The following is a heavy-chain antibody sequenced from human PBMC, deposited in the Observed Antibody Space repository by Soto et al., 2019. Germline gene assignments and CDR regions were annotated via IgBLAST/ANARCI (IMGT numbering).Heavy chain of an antibody. Sequence: QVHLVQSGAEVKKPGASVKVSCKTSGYTFTNNVIHWVRQAPGQRLEWMGWVNAGNDNTKWSREFQGRLTLTKDTSATTAYMELSSLTSEDTSIYCCAREVPYGSSRFDYWGQGTLVTVSS. CDR2: VNAGNDNT. CDR3: AREVPYGSSRFDY. J-gene: IGHJ4*02. V-gene: IGHV1-3*01. CDR1: GYTFTNNV. D-gene: IGHD3-10*01.